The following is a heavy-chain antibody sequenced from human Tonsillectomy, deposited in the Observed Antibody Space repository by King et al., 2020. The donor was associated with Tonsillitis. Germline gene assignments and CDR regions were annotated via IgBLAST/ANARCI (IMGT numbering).Heavy chain of an antibody. CDR1: GFMSSDYW. CDR2: IKERGSET. CDR3: ARNLRYSATWGYDHYYYMDV. V-gene: IGHV3-7*01. J-gene: IGHJ6*03. D-gene: IGHD2/OR15-2a*01. Sequence: VQLQESGGTLVQPGGSLRLSCVASGFMSSDYWMTWVRQAPGKGLEWVAVIKERGSETEYVDSVKGRFTISRDEAKNSLSLQMNSLRVEDTAVYFCARNLRYSATWGYDHYYYMDVWGKGTTVTVSS.